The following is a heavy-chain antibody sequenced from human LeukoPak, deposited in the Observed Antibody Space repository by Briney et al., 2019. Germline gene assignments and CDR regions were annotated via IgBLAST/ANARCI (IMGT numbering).Heavy chain of an antibody. D-gene: IGHD5-18*01. V-gene: IGHV1-69*13. CDR1: GGTFSSYA. J-gene: IGHJ4*02. CDR3: VRSPGNVDTASDDY. Sequence: SVKVSCKASGGTFSSYAISWVRQAPGQGLEWMGGIIPIFGTANYAQKFQGRVTIAADESTSTAYMELSSLRSEDTAVYYCVRSPGNVDTASDDYWGQGTLVTVSS. CDR2: IIPIFGTA.